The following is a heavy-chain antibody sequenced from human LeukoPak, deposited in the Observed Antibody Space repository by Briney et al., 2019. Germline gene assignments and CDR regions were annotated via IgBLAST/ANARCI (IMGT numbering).Heavy chain of an antibody. J-gene: IGHJ4*02. V-gene: IGHV3-23*01. CDR1: GFTFNNYA. Sequence: GGSLRLSCAASGFTFNNYAMSWVRQAPGKGLEWVSAISGSDAGTFYADSVKGRFTISRDNSKNTLYLQMNSLRAEDAAVYYCAKAPLGRCTGATCYFIDYWGQGTLVTVSS. D-gene: IGHD2-15*01. CDR3: AKAPLGRCTGATCYFIDY. CDR2: ISGSDAGT.